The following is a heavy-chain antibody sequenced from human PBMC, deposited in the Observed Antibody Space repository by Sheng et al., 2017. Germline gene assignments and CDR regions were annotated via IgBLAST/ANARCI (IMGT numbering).Heavy chain of an antibody. V-gene: IGHV3-30*02. CDR2: IRFDGSDS. CDR3: SGTHLSLSFDF. J-gene: IGHJ4*02. Sequence: QVHLVESGGGVVQPGGSLRLSCVASGFTFSTYGMHWVRQAPGKGLEWVAFIRFDGSDSYYIESVKGRFTISRDNSKSTLYLEMNSLRPEDTAVYYCSGTHLSLSFDFWGQGTLVTVSS. CDR1: GFTFSTYG.